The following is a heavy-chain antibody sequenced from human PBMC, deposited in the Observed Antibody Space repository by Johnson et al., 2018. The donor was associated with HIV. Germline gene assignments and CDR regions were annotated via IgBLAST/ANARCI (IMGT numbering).Heavy chain of an antibody. J-gene: IGHJ3*02. D-gene: IGHD3-9*01. CDR2: IWYDGSNK. V-gene: IGHV3-33*08. CDR1: GFTFSSYG. CDR3: ARDSDVLPGYTGPEDAFDI. Sequence: QVQLVESGGGVVQPGRSLRLSCAASGFTFSSYGMHWVRQAPGKGPEWVSVIWYDGSNKYYADSVKGRFTISRDISKNTLYLQMSSLRTEDTAVYCCARDSDVLPGYTGPEDAFDIWGQGTMVTVSS.